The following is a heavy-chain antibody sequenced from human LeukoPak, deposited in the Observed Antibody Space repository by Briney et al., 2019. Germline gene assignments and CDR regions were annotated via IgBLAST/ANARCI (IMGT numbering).Heavy chain of an antibody. Sequence: ASVKVSCKTSGFTFTGYYIHWVRQAPGQGLEWMGWINANSGGTNYAQQFQGWVTMTRDTSISTAYMELSRLRSDDTATYYCARDSSTVTTPYFDFWGQGTLVTVSS. D-gene: IGHD4-11*01. CDR2: INANSGGT. CDR3: ARDSSTVTTPYFDF. V-gene: IGHV1-2*04. J-gene: IGHJ4*02. CDR1: GFTFTGYY.